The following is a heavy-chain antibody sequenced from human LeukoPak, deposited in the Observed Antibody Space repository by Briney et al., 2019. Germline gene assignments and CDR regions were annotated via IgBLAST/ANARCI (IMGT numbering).Heavy chain of an antibody. Sequence: PSETLSLTCTVSGGSISSYYWSWIRQPPGKGLEWIGYIYYSGSTNYNPSLKSRVTISVDTSKNQFSLKLSSVTAADTAVYYCARDHPGSSGYYYFDYWGQGTLVTVSS. CDR2: IYYSGST. CDR3: ARDHPGSSGYYYFDY. D-gene: IGHD3-22*01. CDR1: GGSISSYY. J-gene: IGHJ4*02. V-gene: IGHV4-59*01.